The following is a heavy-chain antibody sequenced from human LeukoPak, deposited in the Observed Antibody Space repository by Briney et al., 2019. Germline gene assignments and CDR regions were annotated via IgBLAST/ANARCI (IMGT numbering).Heavy chain of an antibody. CDR3: ARPGNRRITIFGVAPGWFDP. V-gene: IGHV4-34*01. J-gene: IGHJ5*02. Sequence: SETLSLTCAVYGGSFSGNYWSWIRQPPGKGLEWIGEINHSGSTNYNPSLKSRVTISVDTSKNQFSLKLSSVTAADTAVYYCARPGNRRITIFGVAPGWFDPWGQGTLVTVSS. CDR2: INHSGST. CDR1: GGSFSGNY. D-gene: IGHD3-3*01.